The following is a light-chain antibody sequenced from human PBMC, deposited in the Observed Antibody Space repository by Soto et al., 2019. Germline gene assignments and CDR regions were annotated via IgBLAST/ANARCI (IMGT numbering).Light chain of an antibody. CDR1: SSNIGAGYD. J-gene: IGLJ1*01. CDR3: QSFDSSLSGFYV. V-gene: IGLV1-40*01. Sequence: QSVLTQPPSVSGAPGQRVTISCTGSSSNIGAGYDVHWYQQLPGTAPKLLIYGNSNRPSGVPDRFSGSKSGTSAYLAITGLQAEDEADYYCQSFDSSLSGFYVFGTGTKLPVL. CDR2: GNS.